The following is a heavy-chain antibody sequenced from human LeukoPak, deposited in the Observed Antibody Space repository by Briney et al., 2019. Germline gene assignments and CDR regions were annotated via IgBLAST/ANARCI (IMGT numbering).Heavy chain of an antibody. J-gene: IGHJ4*02. V-gene: IGHV3-30*03. CDR2: ISYDGSNK. D-gene: IGHD5-12*01. CDR3: ARDPTQWLRYGHFDY. CDR1: GFTFSSYG. Sequence: GGSLRLSCAASGFTFSSYGMHWVRQAPGKGLEWGAVISYDGSNKYYADSVKGRFTISRDNAKNSLYLQMNSLRAEDTAVYYCARDPTQWLRYGHFDYWGQGTLVTVSS.